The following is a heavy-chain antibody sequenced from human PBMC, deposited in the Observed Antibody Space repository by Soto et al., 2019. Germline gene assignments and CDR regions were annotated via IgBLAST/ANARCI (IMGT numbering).Heavy chain of an antibody. CDR1: GISFTKAW. CDR3: TTNWNWTVDSRTLDY. CDR2: IKSKSDGGTT. J-gene: IGHJ4*02. Sequence: EVQLVESGGGLVKPGGSLRLSCAASGISFTKAWMNWVRQAPGKGLEWVGQIKSKSDGGTTDYAAPATGRFTISRDDAKNTLYRQMNSLKTEDTAVYYCTTNWNWTVDSRTLDYWGQGTLVTVSS. V-gene: IGHV3-15*01. D-gene: IGHD1-1*01.